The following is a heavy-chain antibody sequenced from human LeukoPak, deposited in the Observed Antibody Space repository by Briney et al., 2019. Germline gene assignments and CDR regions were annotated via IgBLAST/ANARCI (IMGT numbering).Heavy chain of an antibody. Sequence: SETLSLTCTVSGASISSGNWWGWVRQTPGRGLEWIGEVSHSGSTNYNPSLKGRVTMSIDKTKNQFSLNLASVTAADTAVYYCATNWAYRLASWGQGTLVTVSS. J-gene: IGHJ4*02. CDR2: VSHSGST. D-gene: IGHD7-27*01. CDR1: GASISSGNW. CDR3: ATNWAYRLAS. V-gene: IGHV4-4*02.